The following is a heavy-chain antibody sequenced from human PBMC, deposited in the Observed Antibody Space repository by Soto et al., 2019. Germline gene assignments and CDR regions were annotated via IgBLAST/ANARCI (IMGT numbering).Heavy chain of an antibody. CDR3: ARSRYSSNWYGFDF. Sequence: QVQLVQSGAEVKKPGDSVKVSCKASGYAFSTYAISWVRQAPGQGLEWMGWISGYNGDTNYPQKLQGRVTMTTDTSTSTAYMDLRSLRSDDTAVYYCARSRYSSNWYGFDFWGQGTLVTVSS. CDR2: ISGYNGDT. CDR1: GYAFSTYA. J-gene: IGHJ4*02. D-gene: IGHD6-13*01. V-gene: IGHV1-18*01.